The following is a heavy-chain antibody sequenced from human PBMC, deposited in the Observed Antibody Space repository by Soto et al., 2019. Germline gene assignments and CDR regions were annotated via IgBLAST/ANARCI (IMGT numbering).Heavy chain of an antibody. CDR1: GFTFSSYT. CDR2: INGVGTYL. CDR3: VSVGLTFMRGRIRGHHYGLDV. D-gene: IGHD3-10*01. Sequence: EGRLVESGGGLVKPGGSLRISCVASGFTFSSYTMNWVRQAPGKGLEWVSNINGVGTYLYYIDSVQGRFTISRDNAKNALFLQMNSLRVEDTSVYYCVSVGLTFMRGRIRGHHYGLDVWGHGTTVTVSS. V-gene: IGHV3-21*02. J-gene: IGHJ6*02.